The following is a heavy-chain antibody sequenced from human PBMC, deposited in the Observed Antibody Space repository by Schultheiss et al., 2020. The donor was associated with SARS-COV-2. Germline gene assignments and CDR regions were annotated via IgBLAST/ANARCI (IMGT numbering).Heavy chain of an antibody. CDR1: GGSISSYY. D-gene: IGHD4-11*01. CDR2: IYTSGST. J-gene: IGHJ4*02. CDR3: ARLVLQGHYSNYFDY. Sequence: SETLSLTCTVSGGSISSYYWSWIRQPAGKGLEWIGRIYTSGSTNYNPSLKSRVTISVDTSKNQFSLKLSSVTAADTAVYYCARLVLQGHYSNYFDYWGQGTLVTVSS. V-gene: IGHV4-4*07.